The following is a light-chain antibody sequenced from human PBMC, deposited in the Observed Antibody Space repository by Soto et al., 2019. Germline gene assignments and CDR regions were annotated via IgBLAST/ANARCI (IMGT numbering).Light chain of an antibody. Sequence: DIQMTQSPSSLSASVGDRVTITCRASQGIRDVLGWYQRKPGQAPKRLIYAASTLQSGVPSRFSGSGSGTEFTLTISSLQPEDFATYFCLQHYTSPLTFGGGTKVEIE. CDR2: AAS. V-gene: IGKV1-17*01. CDR1: QGIRDV. J-gene: IGKJ4*01. CDR3: LQHYTSPLT.